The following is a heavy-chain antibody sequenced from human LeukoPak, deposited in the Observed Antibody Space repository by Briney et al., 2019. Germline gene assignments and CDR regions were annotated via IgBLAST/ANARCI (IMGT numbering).Heavy chain of an antibody. CDR2: ISYDGSNK. J-gene: IGHJ3*02. CDR1: GFTFSSYS. Sequence: PGGSLRLSCAASGFTFSSYSMNWVRQAPGKGLEWVAVISYDGSNKYYADSVKGRFTISRDNSKNTLYLQMNSLRAEDTAVYYCARDWGAVGAFDIWGQGTMVTVSS. CDR3: ARDWGAVGAFDI. V-gene: IGHV3-30*03. D-gene: IGHD3-16*01.